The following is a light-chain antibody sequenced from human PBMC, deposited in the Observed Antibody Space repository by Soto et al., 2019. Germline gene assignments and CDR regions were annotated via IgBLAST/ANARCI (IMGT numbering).Light chain of an antibody. CDR3: QQYNKWPWT. Sequence: EIVMTHSQATLSVSPCERGKLSFRASQSVSNNLAWYQQKPGQAPRLLIYGASTRATGIPARFSGTGSGTEFTLTISSLQSEDFAVYYCQQYNKWPWTFGQGTKVDIK. CDR1: QSVSNN. CDR2: GAS. J-gene: IGKJ1*01. V-gene: IGKV3-15*01.